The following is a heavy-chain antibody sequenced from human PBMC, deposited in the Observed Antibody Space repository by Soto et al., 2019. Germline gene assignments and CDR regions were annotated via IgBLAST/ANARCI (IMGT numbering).Heavy chain of an antibody. V-gene: IGHV1-58*01. J-gene: IGHJ4*02. Sequence: QMQLVQSGPEVKKPGTSVKVSCKASGFTFTSSAVQWVRQARGQRLEWIGWIVVGSGNTNYAQKFQERVTITRDMSTSTAYMELSNLRSEDTAVYYCAADTITVTTHGGNDYWGQGTLVTVSS. D-gene: IGHD4-17*01. CDR3: AADTITVTTHGGNDY. CDR1: GFTFTSSA. CDR2: IVVGSGNT.